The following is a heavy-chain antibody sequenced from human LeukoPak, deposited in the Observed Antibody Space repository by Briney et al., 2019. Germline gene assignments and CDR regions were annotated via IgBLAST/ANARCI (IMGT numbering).Heavy chain of an antibody. V-gene: IGHV3-74*01. CDR3: ARIAPHSSSWYDGGF. CDR2: INSDGSST. J-gene: IGHJ4*02. Sequence: PGGSLRLSCAASGFTLSSYWMHWVRQAPGKGLVWVSRINSDGSSTTYADSVKGRFTISRDNAKNTLYLQMNSLRAEDTGVYYCARIAPHSSSWYDGGFWGQGTLVTVSS. CDR1: GFTLSSYW. D-gene: IGHD6-13*01.